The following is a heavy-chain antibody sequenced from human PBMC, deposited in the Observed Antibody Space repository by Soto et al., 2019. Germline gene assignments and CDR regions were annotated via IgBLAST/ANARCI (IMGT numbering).Heavy chain of an antibody. CDR2: ISWNSGSI. Sequence: GGSLRLSCAASGFTFDDYAMHWVRQAPGKGLEWVSGISWNSGSIGYADSVKGRFTISRDNAKNSLYLQMNSLRAEDTALYYCAKDILPLIAVAGTGYFQHWGQGTLVTVSS. CDR1: GFTFDDYA. V-gene: IGHV3-9*01. CDR3: AKDILPLIAVAGTGYFQH. J-gene: IGHJ1*01. D-gene: IGHD6-19*01.